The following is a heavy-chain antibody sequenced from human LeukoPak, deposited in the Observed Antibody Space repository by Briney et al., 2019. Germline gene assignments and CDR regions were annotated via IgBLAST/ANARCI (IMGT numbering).Heavy chain of an antibody. Sequence: GASVKVSCKVSGYTLTELSMHWVRQAPGKGLEWMGGFDPEDGETIYAQKFQGRVTITADESTSTAYMELSSLRSEDTAVYYCAREGYCSSTSCYAGNAFDIWGQGTMVTVSS. CDR3: AREGYCSSTSCYAGNAFDI. CDR2: FDPEDGET. D-gene: IGHD2-2*01. J-gene: IGHJ3*02. CDR1: GYTLTELS. V-gene: IGHV1-24*01.